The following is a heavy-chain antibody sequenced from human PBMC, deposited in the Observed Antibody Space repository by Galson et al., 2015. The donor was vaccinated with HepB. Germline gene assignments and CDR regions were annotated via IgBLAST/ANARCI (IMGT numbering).Heavy chain of an antibody. CDR2: ISVSGGST. CDR3: ARERVPPNWNSPETFDY. V-gene: IGHV3-23*01. Sequence: SLRLSCAASGFIFSTYVMSWVRQAPGKGLEWVSGISVSGGSTSYADSVKGRFTISRDNAKNSLYLQMNSLRAEDTAVYYCARERVPPNWNSPETFDYWGQGTLVTVSS. D-gene: IGHD1-7*01. CDR1: GFIFSTYV. J-gene: IGHJ4*02.